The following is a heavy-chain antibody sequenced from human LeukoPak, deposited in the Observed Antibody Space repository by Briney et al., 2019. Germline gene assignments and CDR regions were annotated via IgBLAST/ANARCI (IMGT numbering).Heavy chain of an antibody. CDR3: ARDEDYYDSSGYYLLGD. D-gene: IGHD3-22*01. V-gene: IGHV1-69*04. Sequence: SVKVSCKASGGTFSSYTISWVRQAPGQGLEWMGRIIPILGIANHAQKFQGRVTITADKSTSTAYMELSSLRSEDTAVYYCARDEDYYDSSGYYLLGDWGQGTLVTVSS. CDR2: IIPILGIA. J-gene: IGHJ4*02. CDR1: GGTFSSYT.